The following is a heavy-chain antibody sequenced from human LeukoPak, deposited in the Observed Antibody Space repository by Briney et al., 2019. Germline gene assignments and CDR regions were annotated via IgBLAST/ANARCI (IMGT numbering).Heavy chain of an antibody. CDR3: ATNGGGDSGYGNFDY. D-gene: IGHD5-12*01. V-gene: IGHV3-9*01. CDR2: ISWNSDTI. Sequence: PGGSLRLSCAVSGFTFYDYAMHWVRLVPGKGLEWVSGISWNSDTIGYGDSVKGRFTISRDNAKNSLYLQMNSLRPEDTALYYCATNGGGDSGYGNFDYWGQGTLVTVSS. J-gene: IGHJ4*02. CDR1: GFTFYDYA.